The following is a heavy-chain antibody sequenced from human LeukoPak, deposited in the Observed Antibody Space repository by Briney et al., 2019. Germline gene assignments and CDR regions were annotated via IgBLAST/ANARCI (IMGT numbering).Heavy chain of an antibody. D-gene: IGHD3-10*01. CDR1: GGSFSGYY. Sequence: SETLSLTCAVYGGSFSGYYWSWIRQPPGKGLEWIGEINHSGSTNYNPSLKSRVTISVDTSKNQFSLKLSSVTAADTAVYYCARVPRMVRGAPGDYWGQGTLVTVSS. V-gene: IGHV4-34*01. CDR2: INHSGST. CDR3: ARVPRMVRGAPGDY. J-gene: IGHJ4*02.